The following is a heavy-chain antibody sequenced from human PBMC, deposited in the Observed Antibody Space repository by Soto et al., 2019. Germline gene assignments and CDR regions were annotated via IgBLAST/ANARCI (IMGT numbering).Heavy chain of an antibody. CDR3: AIAVWGCSQGFDY. CDR2: INPNSGAT. D-gene: IGHD3-16*01. Sequence: ASVKVSCKASGFNFAGYFLHWVRQAPGQGLEWMGWINPNSGATKDAQKFQGRVTMTWDTSMSSAYMELVRLRFDDTAVYYCAIAVWGCSQGFDYWGQGTRVTVSS. CDR1: GFNFAGYF. J-gene: IGHJ4*02. V-gene: IGHV1-2*02.